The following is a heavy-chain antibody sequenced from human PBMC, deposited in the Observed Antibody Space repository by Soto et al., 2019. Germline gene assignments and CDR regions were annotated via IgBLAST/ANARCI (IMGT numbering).Heavy chain of an antibody. CDR1: GGSIDSANYY. D-gene: IGHD3-3*01. V-gene: IGHV4-30-4*01. CDR3: ARDQGYRDFFSASHYYYLMDI. J-gene: IGHJ6*02. Sequence: QVQLQESGPRRVRPSQTLSLTCRVSGGSIDSANYYWTWIRQLPGTGPEWIGNIYYSGTTFYNPSLKSRLTISIDTSRKQFSLHLTSLTAADTAVYFCARDQGYRDFFSASHYYYLMDIWSQGTTVT. CDR2: IYYSGTT.